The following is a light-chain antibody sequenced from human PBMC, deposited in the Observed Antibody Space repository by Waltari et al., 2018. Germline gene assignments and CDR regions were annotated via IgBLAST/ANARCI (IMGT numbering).Light chain of an antibody. Sequence: DIQMTQSPSSLSASVGNRVTITCRASQSINNYLDWYQQKPGQAPKLLIYTASSLQSGVPSRFSCRASRTDFTLTISSLQPENFATYYCQQSYSTPYTFGQGTKLEIK. CDR3: QQSYSTPYT. J-gene: IGKJ2*01. CDR1: QSINNY. CDR2: TAS. V-gene: IGKV1-39*01.